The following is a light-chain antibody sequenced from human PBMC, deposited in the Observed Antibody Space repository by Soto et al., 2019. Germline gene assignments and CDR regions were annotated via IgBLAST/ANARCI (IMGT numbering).Light chain of an antibody. V-gene: IGKV3-15*01. CDR2: GAS. Sequence: EIVMTQSPATLSVSPGERATLSCRASQRVSSNLAWYQQKPGQAPRLLIYGASTRATGIPARFSGSGSGTAFTLNISSLQSEDFAVYYCQQYNNWPQTFGQGTKVEIK. CDR1: QRVSSN. J-gene: IGKJ1*01. CDR3: QQYNNWPQT.